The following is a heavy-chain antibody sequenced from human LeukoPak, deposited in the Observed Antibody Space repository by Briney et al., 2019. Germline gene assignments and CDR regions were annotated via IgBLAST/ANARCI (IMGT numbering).Heavy chain of an antibody. CDR1: GFTFGDYW. CDR3: AGTVVAPGYYYYGMDV. Sequence: SGGSLRLSCAASGFTFGDYWMSWVRQAPGKGLEWVANIEQDGSEKYYVDSVKGRFTISRDNAKNSLYLQMNSLRAEDTAVYYCAGTVVAPGYYYYGMDVWGQGTTVTVSS. D-gene: IGHD2-15*01. CDR2: IEQDGSEK. V-gene: IGHV3-7*01. J-gene: IGHJ6*02.